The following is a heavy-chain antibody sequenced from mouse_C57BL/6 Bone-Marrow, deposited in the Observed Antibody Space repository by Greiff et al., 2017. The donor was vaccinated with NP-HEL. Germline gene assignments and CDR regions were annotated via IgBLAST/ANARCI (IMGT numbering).Heavy chain of an antibody. Sequence: VKVVESGPGLVAPSQSLSITCTVSGFSLTSYGVDWVRQSPGKGLEWLGVIWGVGSTNYNSAHKSRLSISKDNSKSQVFLKMNSLQTDDTAMYYCAMRATEGFAYWGQGALVTVSA. CDR3: AMRATEGFAY. V-gene: IGHV2-6*01. CDR2: IWGVGST. CDR1: GFSLTSYG. J-gene: IGHJ3*01. D-gene: IGHD1-1*01.